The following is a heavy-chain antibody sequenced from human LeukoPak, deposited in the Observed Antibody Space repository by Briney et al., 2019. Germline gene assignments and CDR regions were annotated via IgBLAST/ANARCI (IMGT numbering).Heavy chain of an antibody. D-gene: IGHD3-10*01. CDR2: ISYDGSNK. J-gene: IGHJ5*02. CDR3: ARGLTYYYGSGSYSWFDP. V-gene: IGHV3-30-3*01. CDR1: GFAFSTYP. Sequence: GRSLRLSCAASGFAFSTYPVHWVRQAPGEGLEWVAVISYDGSNKYYADSVKGRFTISRDNSKNTLYLQMNSLRAEDTAVYYCARGLTYYYGSGSYSWFDPWGQGTLVTVSS.